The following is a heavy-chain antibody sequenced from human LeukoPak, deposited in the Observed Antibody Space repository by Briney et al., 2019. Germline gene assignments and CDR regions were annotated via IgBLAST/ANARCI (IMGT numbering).Heavy chain of an antibody. D-gene: IGHD2-15*01. CDR1: GFTFSSYA. CDR2: ISGSGGST. V-gene: IGHV3-23*01. CDR3: AIDRGPATPATGGWFDP. Sequence: PGGSLRLSCAASGFTFSSYAMSWVRQAPGKGLEWVSAISGSGGSTYYADSVKGRFTISRDNSRNTLYLQMNSLRAEDTALYHCAIDRGPATPATGGWFDPWGQGTLVTVSS. J-gene: IGHJ5*02.